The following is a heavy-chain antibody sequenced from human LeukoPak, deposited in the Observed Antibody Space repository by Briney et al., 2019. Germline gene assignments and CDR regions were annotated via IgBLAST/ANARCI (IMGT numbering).Heavy chain of an antibody. V-gene: IGHV3-23*01. CDR2: ISGSGGST. Sequence: PGGSLRLSCAVSGFTFSSYGMSWVRQAPGKGLEWVSAISGSGGSTYYADSVKGRFTISRDNSKNTLYLQMNSLRAEDTAVYYCAKGILTGHIYDYWGQGTLVTVSS. D-gene: IGHD3-9*01. CDR1: GFTFSSYG. CDR3: AKGILTGHIYDY. J-gene: IGHJ4*02.